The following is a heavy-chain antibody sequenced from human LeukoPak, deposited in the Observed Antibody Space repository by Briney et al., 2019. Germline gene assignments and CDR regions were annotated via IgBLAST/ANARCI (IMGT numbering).Heavy chain of an antibody. CDR2: ISYDGSNK. V-gene: IGHV3-30-3*01. J-gene: IGHJ4*02. D-gene: IGHD3-22*01. Sequence: GRSLRLSCAASGFTFSSYAMHWVRQAPGKGLEWVAVISYDGSNKYYADSVKGRFTISRDNSKNMVHLQMDSLRVDDTAVYYCAKAYYYGNNGPNGLLDFWGQGALVTVSS. CDR1: GFTFSSYA. CDR3: AKAYYYGNNGPNGLLDF.